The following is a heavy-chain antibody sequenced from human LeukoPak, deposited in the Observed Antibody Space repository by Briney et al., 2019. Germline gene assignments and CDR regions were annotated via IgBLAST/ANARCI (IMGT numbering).Heavy chain of an antibody. CDR2: IYYSGST. Sequence: SETLSLTCTVSGGSISSSSYYWGWIRQPPGKGLEWIGSIYYSGSTYYNPSLKSRVTISVDTSKNQFSLKLSSVTAADTAVYYCARDSEKGFDPWGQGTLVTVSS. J-gene: IGHJ5*02. V-gene: IGHV4-39*02. CDR1: GGSISSSSYY. CDR3: ARDSEKGFDP.